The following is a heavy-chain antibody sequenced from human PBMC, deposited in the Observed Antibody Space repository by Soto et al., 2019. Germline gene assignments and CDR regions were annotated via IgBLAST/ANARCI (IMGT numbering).Heavy chain of an antibody. Sequence: QVQLQQSGPGLVRPSQTLSLTCVISGDSVSSNSAAWNWIRQSPSRGLEWLGRTFYRSTWFDDYAPPMRGRITISPDTSRNQFSLQLNSVTPEDTAVYYCAREVDESGYSYDRGYYYYYGMDVWGPGTTVTVSS. CDR1: GDSVSSNSAA. D-gene: IGHD5-18*01. V-gene: IGHV6-1*01. CDR2: TFYRSTWFD. J-gene: IGHJ6*02. CDR3: AREVDESGYSYDRGYYYYYGMDV.